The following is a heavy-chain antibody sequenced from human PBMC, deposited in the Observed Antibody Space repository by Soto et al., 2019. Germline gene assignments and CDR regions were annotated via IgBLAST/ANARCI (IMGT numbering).Heavy chain of an antibody. CDR1: GGSFSGYY. CDR2: INHSGST. D-gene: IGHD4-17*01. J-gene: IGHJ4*02. CDR3: ARDSPLYGDYEAFDY. V-gene: IGHV4-34*01. Sequence: SETLSLTCAVYGGSFSGYYWSWIRQPPGKVLEWIGEINHSGSTNYNPSLKSRVTISVDKAKNSLYLQMNSLRAEDTAVYYCARDSPLYGDYEAFDYWGQGTLVTVSS.